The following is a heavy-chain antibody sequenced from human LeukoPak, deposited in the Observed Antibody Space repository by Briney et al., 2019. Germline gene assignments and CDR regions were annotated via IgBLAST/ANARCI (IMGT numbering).Heavy chain of an antibody. Sequence: SETLSLTCAVSGGSISSYYWNWIRQPPGKGLEWIGYIYYSGSTNYNPSPKSRVTISIDTSKNQLSLQLRSVTAADTAVYYCATDVRGLVTYYFDFWGQGTLVTVSS. CDR1: GGSISSYY. D-gene: IGHD3-10*02. J-gene: IGHJ4*02. V-gene: IGHV4-59*01. CDR2: IYYSGST. CDR3: ATDVRGLVTYYFDF.